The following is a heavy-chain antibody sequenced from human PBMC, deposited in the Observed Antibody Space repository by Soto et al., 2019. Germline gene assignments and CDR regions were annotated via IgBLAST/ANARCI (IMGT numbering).Heavy chain of an antibody. CDR2: VSANGDST. CDR3: VKGHSGWSDDAFDF. Sequence: EVQRLESGGGLVQPGGSLRLSCAASGFSFSSYALTWVRQAPGKGLEWVSSVSANGDSTDYADSVRGRFTISRDNSWSTMYLKMNSLRTEDTALYYCVKGHSGWSDDAFDFWGQGTMVTVSS. CDR1: GFSFSSYA. D-gene: IGHD6-19*01. V-gene: IGHV3-23*01. J-gene: IGHJ3*01.